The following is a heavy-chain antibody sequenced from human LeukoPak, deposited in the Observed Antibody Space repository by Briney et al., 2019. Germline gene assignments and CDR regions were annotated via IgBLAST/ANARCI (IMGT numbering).Heavy chain of an antibody. Sequence: GGSLRLSCAASGFTFDDYAMHWVRQAPGKGLEWVSLISGDGGSTYYADSVKGRFTISRDNSKNSLYLQMNSLRTEDTALYYCAKDIGPSSSWYYFDYWGQGTLVTVSS. CDR3: AKDIGPSSSWYYFDY. J-gene: IGHJ4*02. CDR2: ISGDGGST. V-gene: IGHV3-43*02. CDR1: GFTFDDYA. D-gene: IGHD6-13*01.